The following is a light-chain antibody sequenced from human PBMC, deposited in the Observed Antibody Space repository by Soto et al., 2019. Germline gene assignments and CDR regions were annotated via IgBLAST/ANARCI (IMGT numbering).Light chain of an antibody. Sequence: EIVLTQSPGTLSLSPGERATLSCRASQSVSSSYLAWYQQKPGQAPRLLIYGASSRATGIPDRFSGSGSGTAFTLTISRLEPDDFAVYYCQQYGSSPGYTFGQGTQLEIK. CDR2: GAS. CDR3: QQYGSSPGYT. V-gene: IGKV3-20*01. J-gene: IGKJ2*01. CDR1: QSVSSSY.